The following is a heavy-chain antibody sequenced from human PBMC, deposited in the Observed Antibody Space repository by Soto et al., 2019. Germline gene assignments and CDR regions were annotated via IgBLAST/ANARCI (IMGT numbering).Heavy chain of an antibody. CDR1: GYTFASYA. CDR3: ARDPPPPDY. J-gene: IGHJ4*02. CDR2: ISAYNGNT. Sequence: QVQLVQSGAEVEKPGASVKVYCKASGYTFASYAISCMRQAPGQGLEWMGWISAYNGNTNYAQKLQGRVTMTTDTSTSTAYMELRSLKSDDPAVYSCARDPPPPDYWGQGTLVTVSS. V-gene: IGHV1-18*01.